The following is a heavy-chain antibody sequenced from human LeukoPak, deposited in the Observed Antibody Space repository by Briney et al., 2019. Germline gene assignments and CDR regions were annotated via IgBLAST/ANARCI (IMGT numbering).Heavy chain of an antibody. J-gene: IGHJ4*02. CDR3: ARAGLLWFGEAVDY. CDR1: GYTFTSYG. V-gene: IGHV1-18*01. CDR2: ISAYNGNT. D-gene: IGHD3-10*01. Sequence: EASVKVSCKASGYTFTSYGINWVRQAPGQGLEWMGWISAYNGNTNYAQKLQGRVTMTTDTSTSTAYMELRSLRSDDTAVYYCARAGLLWFGEAVDYWGQGTLVTVSS.